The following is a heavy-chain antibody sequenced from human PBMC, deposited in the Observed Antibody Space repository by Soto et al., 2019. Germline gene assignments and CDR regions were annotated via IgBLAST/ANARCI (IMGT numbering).Heavy chain of an antibody. V-gene: IGHV1-18*01. D-gene: IGHD6-6*01. CDR3: ARGTYASSSSGDAFDI. CDR2: ISACNGNT. Sequence: GASVKVSCKASGYTFTSYGISWVRQAPGQGLEWMGWISACNGNTNYAQKLQGRVTMTTDTSTSTAYMELRSLRSDDTAVYYCARGTYASSSSGDAFDIWGQGTMVTVSS. J-gene: IGHJ3*02. CDR1: GYTFTSYG.